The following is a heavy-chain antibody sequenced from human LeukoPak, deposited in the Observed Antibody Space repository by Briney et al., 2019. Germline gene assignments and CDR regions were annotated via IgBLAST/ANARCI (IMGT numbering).Heavy chain of an antibody. CDR1: GSTLTEFS. Sequence: ASVKVSCKVSGSTLTEFSIHWVRQAPGKGLEWMGGFVPEDDETIYAQSFQGRVTMTEDTSTDTAYMELSSLRSEDTALYYCARESYTRVLTDYYYFMDVWGKGTTVTVSS. D-gene: IGHD6-13*01. CDR3: ARESYTRVLTDYYYFMDV. V-gene: IGHV1-24*01. CDR2: FVPEDDET. J-gene: IGHJ6*03.